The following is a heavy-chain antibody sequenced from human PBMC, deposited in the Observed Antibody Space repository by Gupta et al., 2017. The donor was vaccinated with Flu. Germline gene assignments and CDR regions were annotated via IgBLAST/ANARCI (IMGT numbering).Heavy chain of an antibody. CDR1: GGSFSGYY. CDR2: INHGGGT. Sequence: ETLSLTCAVSGGSFSGYYWSWIRQPPGKGLEWIGEINHGGGTNYNPSLKSRVTISMDTSKSQFSLNLNSVTAADTAGYYCATTPGTNDYYYYRVVGGKRTTCTVSS. CDR3: ATTPGTNDYYYYRVV. V-gene: IGHV4-34*01. J-gene: IGHJ6*03.